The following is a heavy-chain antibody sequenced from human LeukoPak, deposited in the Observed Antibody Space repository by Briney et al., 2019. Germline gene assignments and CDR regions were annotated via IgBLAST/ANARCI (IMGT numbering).Heavy chain of an antibody. CDR2: INPHRGST. CDR3: AREDVVLVDAVRYYYYGMDV. V-gene: IGHV1-46*01. D-gene: IGHD2-8*01. CDR1: GYKPISHY. Sequence: KPGASVKVSCKAPGYKPISHYMHWGRQAPGQRLEWVGIINPHRGSTSYAQKFQDRVTMTRDTSTSTVYMELSSLKSEYMAVYYCAREDVVLVDAVRYYYYGMDVWGQGTTVTVSS. J-gene: IGHJ6*02.